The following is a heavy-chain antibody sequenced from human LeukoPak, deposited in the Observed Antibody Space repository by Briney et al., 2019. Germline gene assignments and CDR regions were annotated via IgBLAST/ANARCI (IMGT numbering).Heavy chain of an antibody. Sequence: GGSLRLSCAASGFTFSSYAMRWARQAPGKGLGHVSGITASGANAYYVDSVRGRFTTSRDNYKNTLYLQMNSLRAEDTAIYYCARVMVPSGPADYWGQGTLVTVSS. D-gene: IGHD2-8*01. CDR1: GFTFSSYA. CDR3: ARVMVPSGPADY. J-gene: IGHJ4*02. CDR2: ITASGANA. V-gene: IGHV3-23*01.